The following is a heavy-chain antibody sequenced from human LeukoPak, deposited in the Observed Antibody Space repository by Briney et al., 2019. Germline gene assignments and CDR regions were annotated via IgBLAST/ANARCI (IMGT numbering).Heavy chain of an antibody. Sequence: VASVKVSCKASGYPFNNYDINWVRQATGQGLEWMGWMNPHSGKTGYAQNFQGRVTMTRDTSISTAYMELSSLRSEDTAVYYCARGSYYDFWSGYFVGLEVNNWFDPWGQGTLVTVSS. D-gene: IGHD3-3*01. J-gene: IGHJ5*02. CDR1: GYPFNNYD. CDR2: MNPHSGKT. V-gene: IGHV1-8*01. CDR3: ARGSYYDFWSGYFVGLEVNNWFDP.